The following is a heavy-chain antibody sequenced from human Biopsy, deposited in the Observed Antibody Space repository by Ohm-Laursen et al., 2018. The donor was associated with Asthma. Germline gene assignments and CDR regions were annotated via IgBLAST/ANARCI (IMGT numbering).Heavy chain of an antibody. CDR1: GYSLTDLS. D-gene: IGHD4-17*01. CDR2: HDHEEGGT. CDR3: ASDFPKDYVRYNFQF. Sequence: SVKVSCNISGYSLTDLSMHWVRQAPGQGLEWMGGHDHEEGGTVNARRFQGGVTMTEDTSTDTAYMELSSLSSDDTAVYYCASDFPKDYVRYNFQFWGQGTLVTVSS. J-gene: IGHJ4*02. V-gene: IGHV1-24*01.